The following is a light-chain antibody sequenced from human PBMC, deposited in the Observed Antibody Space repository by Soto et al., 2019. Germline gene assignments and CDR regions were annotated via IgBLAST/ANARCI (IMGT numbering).Light chain of an antibody. CDR1: QSLLDSDDGNTY. J-gene: IGKJ1*01. CDR2: TVS. Sequence: DIVMTQTPLSLPVTPGEPASISCRSSQSLLDSDDGNTYLDWYLQKPGQSPQLLIYTVSSRASGVPDRFSGSGSGTDFTLKISRVEAEDVGVYYCMQSTHWPPTFGQGTKVDIK. V-gene: IGKV2-40*01. CDR3: MQSTHWPPT.